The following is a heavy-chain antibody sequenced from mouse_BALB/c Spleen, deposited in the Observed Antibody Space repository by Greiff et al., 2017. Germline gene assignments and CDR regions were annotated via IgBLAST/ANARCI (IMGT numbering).Heavy chain of an antibody. D-gene: IGHD1-1*01. V-gene: IGHV5-6-3*01. CDR3: AREVRWYFDV. CDR1: GFTFSSYG. Sequence: EVMLVESGGGLVQPGGSLKLSCAASGFTFSSYGMSWVRQTPDKRLELVATINSNGGSTYYPDSVKGRFTISRDNAKNTLYLQMSSLKSEDTAMYYCAREVRWYFDVWGAGTTVTVSS. J-gene: IGHJ1*01. CDR2: INSNGGST.